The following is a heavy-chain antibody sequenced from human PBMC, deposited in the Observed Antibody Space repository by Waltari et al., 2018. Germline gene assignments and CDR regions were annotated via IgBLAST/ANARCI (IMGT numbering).Heavy chain of an antibody. Sequence: QVQLQESGPGLVKPSQPLSLTCTVSGCSISSGDYYWSWIRHPPGKGLEWIGYIYYSGSTYYNPSLKSRVTISVDTSKNQFSLKLSSVTAADTAVYYCARSRWLQAPGAFDIWGQGTMVTVSS. D-gene: IGHD5-12*01. CDR3: ARSRWLQAPGAFDI. CDR2: IYYSGST. V-gene: IGHV4-30-4*08. J-gene: IGHJ3*02. CDR1: GCSISSGDYY.